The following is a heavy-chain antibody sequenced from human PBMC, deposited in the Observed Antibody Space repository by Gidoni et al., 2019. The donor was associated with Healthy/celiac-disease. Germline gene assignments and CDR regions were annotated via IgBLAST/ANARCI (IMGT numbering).Heavy chain of an antibody. CDR2: IKSKTDGGTT. D-gene: IGHD2-15*01. CDR3: TTFELLLGEVDAFDI. J-gene: IGHJ3*02. Sequence: EVQLVESGGGLVKPGGSLRLSCAASGFTFSNAWMSWVRQAPGKGLEWVGRIKSKTDGGTTDYAAPVKGRFTISRDDSKNTLYLQMNSLKTEDTAGYYCTTFELLLGEVDAFDIWGQGTMVTVSS. CDR1: GFTFSNAW. V-gene: IGHV3-15*01.